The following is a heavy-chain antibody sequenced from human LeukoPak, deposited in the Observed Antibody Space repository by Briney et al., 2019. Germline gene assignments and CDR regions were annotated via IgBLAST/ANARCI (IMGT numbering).Heavy chain of an antibody. CDR2: FDPEDGET. CDR1: GYTLTELS. V-gene: IGHV1-24*01. Sequence: ASVKVSCKASGYTLTELSIHWVRQAPGKGLEWMGGFDPEDGETIYAQKFQGRVTMTEDTSTDTAYMELSSLRSEDTAVYYCARGGYCSSTSCYPSKSDYWGQGTLVTVSS. CDR3: ARGGYCSSTSCYPSKSDY. D-gene: IGHD2-2*01. J-gene: IGHJ4*02.